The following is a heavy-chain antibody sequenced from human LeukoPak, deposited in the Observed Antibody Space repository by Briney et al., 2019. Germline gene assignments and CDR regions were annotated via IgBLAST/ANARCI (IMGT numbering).Heavy chain of an antibody. J-gene: IGHJ4*02. V-gene: IGHV4-39*01. D-gene: IGHD2-15*01. Sequence: SETLSLTCTVSGGSISSSYYYWGWIRQPPGKGLEWIGSIYYSGSTYYNPSLKSRVTISVDTSKNQFSLKLSSVTAADTAVYYCAQGYCSGGSCYSGFDWGQGTLVTVSS. CDR2: IYYSGST. CDR3: AQGYCSGGSCYSGFD. CDR1: GGSISSSYYY.